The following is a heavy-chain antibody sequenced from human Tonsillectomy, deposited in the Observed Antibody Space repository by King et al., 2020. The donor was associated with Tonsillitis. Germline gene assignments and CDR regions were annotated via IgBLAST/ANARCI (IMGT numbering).Heavy chain of an antibody. Sequence: VQLVESGGGLVRPGGSLRLSCAASGFTFSSSYMTWVRQAPGKGLEWVAVIYSGGNTYYEAYVKGRCTISRHNTKNTLCLQMDSLRGEDTAVDYCARGFDDSPFDYWGQGTLVTVSS. CDR3: ARGFDDSPFDY. CDR1: GFTFSSSY. V-gene: IGHV3-53*04. D-gene: IGHD3-9*01. CDR2: IYSGGNT. J-gene: IGHJ4*02.